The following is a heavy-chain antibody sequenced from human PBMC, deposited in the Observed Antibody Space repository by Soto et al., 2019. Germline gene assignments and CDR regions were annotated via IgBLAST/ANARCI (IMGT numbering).Heavy chain of an antibody. Sequence: GGSLRLSCAASGFPFSSYAMIWVRHAPGKGLDWVSAISRSGGSTYYAASVKGRFTISIDNSKNTLXRQMNSLRAEENAVYYCAKDGDYYYGRDVGVQGTRVTVSS. CDR2: ISRSGGST. J-gene: IGHJ6*02. CDR3: AKDGDYYYGRDV. V-gene: IGHV3-23*01. CDR1: GFPFSSYA.